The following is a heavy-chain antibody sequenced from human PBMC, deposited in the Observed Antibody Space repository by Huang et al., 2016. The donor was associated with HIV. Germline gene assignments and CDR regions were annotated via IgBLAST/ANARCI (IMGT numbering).Heavy chain of an antibody. CDR1: GFTFSTYN. V-gene: IGHV3-48*01. CDR3: ARFGSYYYGSGSYLDAFDI. CDR2: STRSSGSI. J-gene: IGHJ3*02. Sequence: EVQLMESGGGLVQPGGSLRLSCAASGFTFSTYNMNWVRQAPGKGLEWVSYSTRSSGSIYYADSVKGRFTISRDNANNSLYLQMNSLRAEDTAVYYCARFGSYYYGSGSYLDAFDIWGQGTMVTVSS. D-gene: IGHD3-10*01.